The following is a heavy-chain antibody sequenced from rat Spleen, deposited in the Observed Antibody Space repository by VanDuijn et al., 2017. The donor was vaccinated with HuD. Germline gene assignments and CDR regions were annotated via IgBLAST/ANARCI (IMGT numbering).Heavy chain of an antibody. D-gene: IGHD1-12*02. CDR3: TTIHDGTYYQPDYFDY. CDR1: GFTFSNYY. V-gene: IGHV5-27*01. J-gene: IGHJ2*01. CDR2: ISTGGGST. Sequence: EVQLVESGGGLVQPGRSLKLSCAASGFTFSNYYMAWVRQAPTKGLEWVAYISTGGGSTYYRDSVKGRFTISRDNAKSTLYLQMDSLRSEDTATYYCTTIHDGTYYQPDYFDYWGQGVMVTVSS.